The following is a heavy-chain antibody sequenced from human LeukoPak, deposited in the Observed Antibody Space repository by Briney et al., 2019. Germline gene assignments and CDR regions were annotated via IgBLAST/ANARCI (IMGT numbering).Heavy chain of an antibody. V-gene: IGHV4-59*01. J-gene: IGHJ4*02. Sequence: SETLSLTCTVSGGSISGYYWSWMRRPPGKGLEWIAYMSYSGSPNYNPSRKNRVNISRDTSKNQLSLKLGPVTAADQAGYLCGRGREGGDMVPGHWGQGTLVTVSS. CDR3: GRGREGGDMVPGH. CDR1: GGSISGYY. D-gene: IGHD3-10*01. CDR2: MSYSGSP.